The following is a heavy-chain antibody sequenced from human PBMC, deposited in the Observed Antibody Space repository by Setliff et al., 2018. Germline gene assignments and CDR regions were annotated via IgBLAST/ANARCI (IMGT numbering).Heavy chain of an antibody. CDR2: IYYGGSA. D-gene: IGHD2-15*01. J-gene: IGHJ4*02. V-gene: IGHV4-39*07. CDR1: GGSISSSNYY. CDR3: ARILGYCSGGSCYVPY. Sequence: SETLSLTCTVSGGSISSSNYYWGWIRQPPGKGLEWIGNIYYGGSAYYNPSLKSRVTISVDTSKNQFSLRLSSVTAADTAMYYCARILGYCSGGSCYVPYWGQGTLVTVSS.